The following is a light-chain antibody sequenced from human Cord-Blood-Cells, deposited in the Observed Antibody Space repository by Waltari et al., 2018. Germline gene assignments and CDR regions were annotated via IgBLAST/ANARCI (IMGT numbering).Light chain of an antibody. CDR1: QSVSSSY. CDR2: GAS. CDR3: QQYGSSPGT. V-gene: IGKV3-20*01. Sequence: EIVLTQSPGTLSLSPGERATLSCRASQSVSSSYLAWYQQKPGQAPRLRIYGASSRATGIPDRCSGSGSVTDFTLTISRLEPEDFAVYYCQQYGSSPGTFGGGTKVEIK. J-gene: IGKJ4*01.